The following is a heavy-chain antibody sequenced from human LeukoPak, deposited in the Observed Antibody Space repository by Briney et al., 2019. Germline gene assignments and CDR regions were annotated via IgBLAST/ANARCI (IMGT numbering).Heavy chain of an antibody. CDR3: ARHWPGKKQLAQPRPFYYYYYMDV. CDR1: GYIFTSYW. CDR2: IYPGDSDT. V-gene: IGHV5-51*01. J-gene: IGHJ6*03. Sequence: GESLKISCKGSGYIFTSYWIGWVRQMPGKGLEWMGIIYPGDSDTRYSPSFQGQVTISADKSISTAYLQWSSLKASDTAMYYCARHWPGKKQLAQPRPFYYYYYMDVWGKGTTVTVSS. D-gene: IGHD6-13*01.